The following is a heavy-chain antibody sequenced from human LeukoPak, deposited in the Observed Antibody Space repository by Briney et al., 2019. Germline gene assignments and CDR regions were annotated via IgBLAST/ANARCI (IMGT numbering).Heavy chain of an antibody. Sequence: ASVKVSCKASGYIFTSYYMHWVRQAPGQGLEWMGIINPSGGGTNYAQKFQGRVTMTRDTSTNTVYMELSSLRSEDTAVYYCARVGGPECLDYWGQGTLVTVSS. CDR1: GYIFTSYY. J-gene: IGHJ4*02. CDR3: ARVGGPECLDY. D-gene: IGHD3-16*01. V-gene: IGHV1-46*01. CDR2: INPSGGGT.